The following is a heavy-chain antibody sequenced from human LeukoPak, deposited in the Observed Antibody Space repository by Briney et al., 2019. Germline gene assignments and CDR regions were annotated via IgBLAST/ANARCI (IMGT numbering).Heavy chain of an antibody. J-gene: IGHJ5*02. CDR2: INPNSGGT. Sequence: ASVKVSCKASGYTFTGYYMHWVRQAPGQGLEWMGWINPNSGGTNYAQKFQGRVAMTRDTSISTAYMELSRLRSDDTAVYYCARAGTIFGVVIQHNWFDPWGQGTLVTVSS. D-gene: IGHD3-3*01. CDR3: ARAGTIFGVVIQHNWFDP. CDR1: GYTFTGYY. V-gene: IGHV1-2*02.